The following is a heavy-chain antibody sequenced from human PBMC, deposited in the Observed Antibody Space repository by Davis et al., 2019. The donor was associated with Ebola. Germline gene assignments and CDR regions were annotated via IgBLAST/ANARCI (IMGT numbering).Heavy chain of an antibody. J-gene: IGHJ6*02. Sequence: GESLKISCAASGFTFSDYYMSWIRQAPGKGLQWVSYISSSGSTIYYADSVKGRFTISRDNAKNSLYLQMNSLRAEDTAVYYCARDLQLERDYYYYGMDVWGQGTTVTVSS. CDR3: ARDLQLERDYYYYGMDV. CDR2: ISSSGSTI. D-gene: IGHD1-1*01. V-gene: IGHV3-11*04. CDR1: GFTFSDYY.